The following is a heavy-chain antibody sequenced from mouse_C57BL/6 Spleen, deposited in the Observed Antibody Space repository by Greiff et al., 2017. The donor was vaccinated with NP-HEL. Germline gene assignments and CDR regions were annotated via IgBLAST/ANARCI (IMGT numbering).Heavy chain of an antibody. J-gene: IGHJ2*01. V-gene: IGHV1-64*01. CDR1: GYTFTSYW. D-gene: IGHD3-2*02. CDR3: ARGTAQAPSDY. CDR2: IHPNSGST. Sequence: VQLQESGAELVKPGASVKLSCKASGYTFTSYWMHWVKQRPGQGLEWIGMIHPNSGSTNYNEKFKSKATLTVDKSSSTAYMQLSSLTSEDSAVYYCARGTAQAPSDYWGQGTTLTVSS.